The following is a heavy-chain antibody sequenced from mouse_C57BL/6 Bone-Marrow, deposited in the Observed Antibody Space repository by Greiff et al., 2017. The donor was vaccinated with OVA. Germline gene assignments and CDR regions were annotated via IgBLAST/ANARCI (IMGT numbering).Heavy chain of an antibody. V-gene: IGHV5-2*01. D-gene: IGHD1-2*01. CDR3: ARPYYGGAMDY. Sequence: EVQVVESGGGLVQPGESLKLSCESTEYEFPSHDMSWVRKTPEKRLELVAAINSDGGSTYYPDTMERRFIISRDNTKKTLYLQMSSLRSEDTALYYGARPYYGGAMDYWGQGTTLTVSS. CDR1: EYEFPSHD. CDR2: INSDGGST. J-gene: IGHJ2*01.